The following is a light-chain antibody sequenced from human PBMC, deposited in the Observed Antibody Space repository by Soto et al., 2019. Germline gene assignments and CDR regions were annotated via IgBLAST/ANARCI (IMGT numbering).Light chain of an antibody. V-gene: IGKV1-27*01. J-gene: IGKJ3*01. Sequence: DIPMPQYPSSLYASAGDKVTITCRASQGIRHNLAWYQQKPGKVPTLLIYAASTLQSGVPSRFSGSGSGTDFTLTISSLQPDDVATYYCQQYYSVPFTFGRGTKVEIK. CDR2: AAS. CDR3: QQYYSVPFT. CDR1: QGIRHN.